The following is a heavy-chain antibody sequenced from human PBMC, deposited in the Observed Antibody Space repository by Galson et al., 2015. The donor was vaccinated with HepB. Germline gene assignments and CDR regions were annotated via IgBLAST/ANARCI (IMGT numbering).Heavy chain of an antibody. CDR2: IYYSGST. CDR3: ARGVTISYYYYYYMDV. CDR1: GGSISSDY. D-gene: IGHD3-3*01. V-gene: IGHV4-59*01. Sequence: SETLSLTCTVSGGSISSDYWSWIRQPPGKGLEWIGYIYYSGSTNYNPSLKSRVTISVDTSKNQFSLKLSSVTAADTAVYYCARGVTISYYYYYYMDVWGKGTTVTVSS. J-gene: IGHJ6*03.